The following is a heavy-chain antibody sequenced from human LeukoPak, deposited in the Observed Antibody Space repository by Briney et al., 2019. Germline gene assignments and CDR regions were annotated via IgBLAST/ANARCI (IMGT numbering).Heavy chain of an antibody. CDR2: INHSGST. V-gene: IGHV4-34*01. D-gene: IGHD2-21*02. CDR3: ARSTRGDSPDY. Sequence: SETLSLTCAVYGGSFSGYYWSWLRQPPGKGLEWIEEINHSGSTNYNPSLKSRVTISVDTSKNQFSLKLSSVTAADTAVYYCARSTRGDSPDYWGQGTLVTVSS. CDR1: GGSFSGYY. J-gene: IGHJ4*02.